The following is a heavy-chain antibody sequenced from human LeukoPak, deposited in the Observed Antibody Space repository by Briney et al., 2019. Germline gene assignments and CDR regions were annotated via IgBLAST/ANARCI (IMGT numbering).Heavy chain of an antibody. CDR3: ASLGDPGEFDY. D-gene: IGHD3-16*01. J-gene: IGHJ4*02. Sequence: KPSETLSLTCTVSGGSISSSSNYWGWIRQPPGEGLEWIGSIYYSGSTYYNPSLKSRVTISVDTSKNQFSLKLTSVTAADTAVYYCASLGDPGEFDYWGQGTLVTVSS. CDR1: GGSISSSSNY. V-gene: IGHV4-39*01. CDR2: IYYSGST.